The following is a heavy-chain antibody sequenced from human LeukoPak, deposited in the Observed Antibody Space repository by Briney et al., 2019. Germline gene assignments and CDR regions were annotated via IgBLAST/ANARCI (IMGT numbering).Heavy chain of an antibody. CDR3: AHRAVDYDFWSGYPSYFDY. CDR1: GFSLSTSGVG. V-gene: IGHV2-5*02. Sequence: SGPTLVKPTQTLTLTCTFSGFSLSTSGVGVGWIRQPPGKALEWLALIYWDDDKRYSPSLKSRLTTTKDTSKNQVVLTMTNMDPVDTATYYCAHRAVDYDFWSGYPSYFDYWGQGTLVTVSS. CDR2: IYWDDDK. J-gene: IGHJ4*02. D-gene: IGHD3-3*01.